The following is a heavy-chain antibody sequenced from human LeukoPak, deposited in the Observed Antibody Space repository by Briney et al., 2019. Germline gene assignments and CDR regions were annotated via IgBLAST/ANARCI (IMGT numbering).Heavy chain of an antibody. Sequence: PGGSLRLSYAASGFTLSSYWMNWVRQAPGNGLEWVAYINQDGSDKFYVDSVKGRFTISRDNAKNSLSLQMNSLRAEDTAVYYCARHMDVWGQGTTVTVSS. J-gene: IGHJ6*02. CDR2: INQDGSDK. V-gene: IGHV3-7*01. CDR1: GFTLSSYW. CDR3: ARHMDV.